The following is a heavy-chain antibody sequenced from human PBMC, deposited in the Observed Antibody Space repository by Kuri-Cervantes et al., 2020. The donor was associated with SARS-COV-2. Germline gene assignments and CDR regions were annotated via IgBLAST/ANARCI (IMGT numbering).Heavy chain of an antibody. CDR3: ARESFGPMAAAGTRGYGLEV. CDR1: GYNFTSYG. V-gene: IGHV1-18*01. CDR2: ISGYNGNT. J-gene: IGHJ6*02. Sequence: ASVKVSCKASGYNFTSYGINWVRQAPVQGLEWMGWISGYNGNTNYAQKFQGRVTMATDTSTSTAYMDLRSLTSDDTAVYFGARESFGPMAAAGTRGYGLEVWGQGTTVTVSS. D-gene: IGHD6-13*01.